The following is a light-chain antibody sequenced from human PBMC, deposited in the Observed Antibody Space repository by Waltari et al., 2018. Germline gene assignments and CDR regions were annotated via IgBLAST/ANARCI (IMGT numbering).Light chain of an antibody. V-gene: IGKV2-28*01. Sequence: DIVMTQSPLSLPVTPGEPASISCRSSQSLLHSNGYSYLDWYLQKPGQSPQLLIYLGSNRPSALPDRFSGSASGTDFTLKISSVEAEDLGVYYCMQALQTPPFTFGPGTKVDIK. CDR3: MQALQTPPFT. J-gene: IGKJ3*01. CDR2: LGS. CDR1: QSLLHSNGYSY.